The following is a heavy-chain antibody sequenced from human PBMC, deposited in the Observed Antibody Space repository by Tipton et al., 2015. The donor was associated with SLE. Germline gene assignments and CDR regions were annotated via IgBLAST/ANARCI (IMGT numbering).Heavy chain of an antibody. Sequence: QSGAEVKKPGSSVKVSCKASGGTFSSYAISWVRQAPGQGLEWMGGIIPIFGTANYAQKFQGRVTITADESTSTAYMELSSLRSEDTAVYYCARSRWLVVIPYYYYGMDVWGQGTTVTVSS. CDR1: GGTFSSYA. J-gene: IGHJ6*02. CDR3: ARSRWLVVIPYYYYGMDV. V-gene: IGHV1-69*01. D-gene: IGHD2-21*01. CDR2: IIPIFGTA.